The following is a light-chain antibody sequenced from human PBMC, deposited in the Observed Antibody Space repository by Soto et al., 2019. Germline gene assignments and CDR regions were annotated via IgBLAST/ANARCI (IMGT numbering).Light chain of an antibody. Sequence: NVLKQSPCTLSLCPGERATLSCRASQSVSSSYLAWYQQKPGQAPRLLIYGASSRATGIPDRFSGSGSGTDFTLTISRLEPEDFAVYYCQQPWTFGQGSKVDI. V-gene: IGKV3-20*01. CDR2: GAS. CDR3: QQPWT. CDR1: QSVSSSY. J-gene: IGKJ1*01.